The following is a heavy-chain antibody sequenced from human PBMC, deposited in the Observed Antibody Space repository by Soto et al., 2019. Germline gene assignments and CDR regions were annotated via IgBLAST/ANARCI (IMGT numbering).Heavy chain of an antibody. J-gene: IGHJ4*02. CDR1: GFTFSSYA. CDR2: ISGSGGST. Sequence: GGSLRLSCAASGFTFSSYAMSWVRQAPGKGLEWVSAISGSGGSTYYADSVKGRFTISRDNSKNTLYLQMNSLRAEDTAVYYCAKTPTGIAAAGTGYFDYWGQGTLVTVSS. D-gene: IGHD6-13*01. CDR3: AKTPTGIAAAGTGYFDY. V-gene: IGHV3-23*01.